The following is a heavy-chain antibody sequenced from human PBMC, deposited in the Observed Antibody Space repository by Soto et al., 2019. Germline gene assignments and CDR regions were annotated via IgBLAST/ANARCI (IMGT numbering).Heavy chain of an antibody. CDR2: INHSGST. V-gene: IGHV4-34*01. CDR1: GGSISSYY. J-gene: IGHJ6*02. Sequence: PSETLSLTCSVSGGSISSYYWSWIRQPPGKGLECIGDINHSGSTNYNPSLKSRVTISVDTSKYQFSLKLSSVTAADTAVYYCARGSSWYLDYYYGMDVWGQGTTVTVSS. CDR3: ARGSSWYLDYYYGMDV. D-gene: IGHD6-13*01.